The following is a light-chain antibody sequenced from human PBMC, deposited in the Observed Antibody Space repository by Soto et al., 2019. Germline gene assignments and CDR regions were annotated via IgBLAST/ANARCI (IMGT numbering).Light chain of an antibody. CDR2: EVS. V-gene: IGLV2-14*01. CDR3: SSYTSSNTYV. J-gene: IGLJ1*01. CDR1: TSDVGGYDY. Sequence: QSVLTQPASVSGSPGQSITISCTGTTSDVGGYDYVSWYQQHPGQAPKLLIYEVSNRPSGVSNRFSASKSVNTASLTISGLQTEDEADYFCSSYTSSNTYVFGTGTKVTVL.